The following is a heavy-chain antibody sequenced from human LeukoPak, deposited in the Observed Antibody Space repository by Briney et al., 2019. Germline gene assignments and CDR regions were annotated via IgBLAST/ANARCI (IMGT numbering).Heavy chain of an antibody. CDR1: GFTFDDYA. D-gene: IGHD4-23*01. J-gene: IGHJ2*01. CDR3: AKDKTTVVTPGSVPWYFDL. V-gene: IGHV3-9*01. CDR2: ISWNSGSI. Sequence: PGRSLRLSCAASGFTFDDYAMHWVRQAPGKGLEWVSGISWNSGSIGYADSVKGRFTISRDNAKNSLYLQMNSLRAEDTALYYCAKDKTTVVTPGSVPWYFDLWGRGTLVTVSS.